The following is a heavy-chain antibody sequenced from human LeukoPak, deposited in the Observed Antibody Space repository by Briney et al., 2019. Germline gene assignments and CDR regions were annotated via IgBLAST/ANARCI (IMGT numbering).Heavy chain of an antibody. D-gene: IGHD4-17*01. CDR2: IYHGDSDT. CDR1: GYSFTSYW. Sequence: GESLKISCKGSGYSFTSYWIGWVRQMPGKGLEWMGIIYHGDSDTRYSPSFQGEVTISADKSISTAYLQWSSLKASDAAMYYCARHRGYGDYVFDYWGQGTLVTVSS. J-gene: IGHJ4*02. V-gene: IGHV5-51*01. CDR3: ARHRGYGDYVFDY.